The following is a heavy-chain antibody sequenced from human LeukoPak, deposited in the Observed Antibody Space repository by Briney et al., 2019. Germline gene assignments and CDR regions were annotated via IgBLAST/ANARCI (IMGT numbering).Heavy chain of an antibody. Sequence: SETLSLTCTVSGGSISGSRYYWGWIRQPPGKGLEWIGTVYYIGRTSYNPSLKRRVTMSVDTSKNQFSLKLSSLTAADTALYYCARLSGDYDSYFDYWGQGTLVTVSS. J-gene: IGHJ4*02. CDR3: ARLSGDYDSYFDY. D-gene: IGHD4-17*01. V-gene: IGHV4-39*01. CDR2: VYYIGRT. CDR1: GGSISGSRYY.